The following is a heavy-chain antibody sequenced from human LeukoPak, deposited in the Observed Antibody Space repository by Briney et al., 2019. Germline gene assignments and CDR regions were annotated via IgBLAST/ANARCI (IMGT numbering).Heavy chain of an antibody. CDR3: ARDPGVMVYAIFSYYYYGMDV. D-gene: IGHD2-8*01. V-gene: IGHV1-18*01. Sequence: ASVKVSCKASGYTFTSYGISWVRQAPGQGPEWMGWISAYNGNTNYAQKLQGRVTMTTDTSTSTAYMELRSLRSDDTAVYYCARDPGVMVYAIFSYYYYGMDVWGQGTTVTVSS. J-gene: IGHJ6*02. CDR2: ISAYNGNT. CDR1: GYTFTSYG.